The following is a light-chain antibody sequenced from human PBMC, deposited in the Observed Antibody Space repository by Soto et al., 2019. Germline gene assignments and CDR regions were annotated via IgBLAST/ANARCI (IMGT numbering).Light chain of an antibody. CDR2: GAS. CDR1: QSVPAIY. Sequence: EIVLTQSPGTPSLSPGERVTLSCRASQSVPAIYLAWYQQKPGQAPRLLIYGASNRATGIPDRFSGSGSGTDFTLTVSRLEPEDFAVYYCLQYGTPWWTFGQGARVEIK. J-gene: IGKJ1*01. CDR3: LQYGTPWWT. V-gene: IGKV3-20*01.